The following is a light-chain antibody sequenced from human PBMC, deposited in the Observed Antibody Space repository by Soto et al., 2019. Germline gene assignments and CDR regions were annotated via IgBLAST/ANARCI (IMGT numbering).Light chain of an antibody. CDR1: SSDVGGYNY. Sequence: QSALTQPPSASGSPGQSVTISCTGTSSDVGGYNYVSWYQQHPGKVPKLMIYEVNKRPSGVPDRFSGSKSGNTASLTVSGXQAEDEAXYYCTSYAGGNNVFGTGTKVTVL. V-gene: IGLV2-8*01. J-gene: IGLJ1*01. CDR3: TSYAGGNNV. CDR2: EVN.